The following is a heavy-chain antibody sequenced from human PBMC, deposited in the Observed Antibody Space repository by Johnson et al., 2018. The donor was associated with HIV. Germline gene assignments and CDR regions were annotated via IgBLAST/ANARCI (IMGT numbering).Heavy chain of an antibody. D-gene: IGHD2-8*01. J-gene: IGHJ3*01. CDR2: ISWNSGSV. CDR3: TTGSCIDGVCYAFDV. V-gene: IGHV3-9*01. Sequence: VQLVESGGGVLQPGRSLRLSCVASGFTFSSYAMHWVRQTPGKGLEWVSGISWNSGSVGDADSVKGRLTISRDNSKKSLYLQMNSLKAEDTAVYYCTTGSCIDGVCYAFDVWGQGTMVTVSS. CDR1: GFTFSSYA.